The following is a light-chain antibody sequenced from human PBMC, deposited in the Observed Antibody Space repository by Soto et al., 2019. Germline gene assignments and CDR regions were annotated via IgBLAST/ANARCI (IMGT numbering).Light chain of an antibody. V-gene: IGLV1-51*02. CDR2: ENN. CDR3: GTWDSSLSAYV. J-gene: IGLJ1*01. Sequence: QPVLTQPPSVSAAPGQKGTISCSGSSSNIGNNYVSWYQQLPGTAPKLLIYENNKRPSGIPDRFSGSRSGTSATLGITGLQTGDEADYYCGTWDSSLSAYVFGTGTKVTVL. CDR1: SSNIGNNY.